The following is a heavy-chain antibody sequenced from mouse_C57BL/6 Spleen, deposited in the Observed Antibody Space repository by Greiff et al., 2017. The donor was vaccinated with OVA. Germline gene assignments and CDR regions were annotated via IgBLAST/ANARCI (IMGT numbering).Heavy chain of an antibody. CDR3: ARSGYYYGAY. CDR2: INPYNGGT. V-gene: IGHV1-19*01. J-gene: IGHJ2*01. D-gene: IGHD3-1*01. CDR1: GYTFTDYY. Sequence: VQLKQSGPVLVKPGASVKMSCKASGYTFTDYYMNWVKQSHGKSLEWIGVINPYNGGTSYNQKFKGKATLTVDKSSSTAYMELNSLTSEDSAVYYCARSGYYYGAYWGQGTTLTVSS.